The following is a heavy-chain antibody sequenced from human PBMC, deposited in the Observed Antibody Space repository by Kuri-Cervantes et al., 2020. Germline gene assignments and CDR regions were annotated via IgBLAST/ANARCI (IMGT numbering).Heavy chain of an antibody. J-gene: IGHJ5*02. CDR3: VRRGSGYSMRFDP. Sequence: GSLTLSCAVYGGFFSGYYWSWIRQPPGKGLEWIGEINHRGSTSSNPSLKSRGTIPVDTSKNQFSLKLSSVTAADTAVYYCVRRGSGYSMRFDPWGQGTLVTVSS. V-gene: IGHV4-34*01. CDR1: GGFFSGYY. D-gene: IGHD3-3*01. CDR2: INHRGST.